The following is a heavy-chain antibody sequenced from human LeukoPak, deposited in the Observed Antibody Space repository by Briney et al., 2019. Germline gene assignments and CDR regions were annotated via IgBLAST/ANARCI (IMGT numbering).Heavy chain of an antibody. D-gene: IGHD6-19*01. J-gene: IGHJ4*02. CDR2: IYYSGST. CDR1: GGSISSGDYY. CDR3: ARDGAGSGWYPLDY. V-gene: IGHV4-30-4*08. Sequence: SQTLSLTCTVSGGSISSGDYYWSWLRQPPGKGLEWIGYIYYSGSTYYNPSLKSRVTISVDTSKNQFSLKLSSVTAADTAVYYCARDGAGSGWYPLDYWGQGTLVTVSS.